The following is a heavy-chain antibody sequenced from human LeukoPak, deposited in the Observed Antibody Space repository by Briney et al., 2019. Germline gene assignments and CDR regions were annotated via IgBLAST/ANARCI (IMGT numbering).Heavy chain of an antibody. D-gene: IGHD6-13*01. CDR2: IIPIFGTA. Sequence: SVKVSCKASGGTFSSYAISWVRQAPGQGLEWMGGIIPIFGTANYAQKFQGRVTITADESTSTAYMELRSLRSDDTAVYYCARVGIAAAGIDYWGQGTLVTVSS. CDR1: GGTFSSYA. V-gene: IGHV1-69*13. CDR3: ARVGIAAAGIDY. J-gene: IGHJ4*02.